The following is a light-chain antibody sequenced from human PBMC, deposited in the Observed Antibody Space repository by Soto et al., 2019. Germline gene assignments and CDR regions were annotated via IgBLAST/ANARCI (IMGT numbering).Light chain of an antibody. J-gene: IGLJ2*01. CDR2: DVS. CDR3: SSYTGSSTLVV. V-gene: IGLV2-14*01. Sequence: QSALTQPASVSGSPGQSITISCTGTSSDVGGYSFVSWYQQHPGKAPKLMIYDVSNRPSGVSNRFSGSKSGNTASLTISGLQAEDEDDYYCSSYTGSSTLVVFGGGTKLTVL. CDR1: SSDVGGYSF.